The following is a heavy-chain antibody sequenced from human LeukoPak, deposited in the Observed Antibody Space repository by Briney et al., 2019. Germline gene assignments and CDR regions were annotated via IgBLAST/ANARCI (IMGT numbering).Heavy chain of an antibody. Sequence: PSETLSLTCTVSGGSFSIHNYYWTWIRQPPGKGLEWIGTVYYSGSTFYNPSLKSRVTISIDTSKNPFSLKLTSVTAADTAVYFCARRYCSGSNCYFFDYWGQGTLVTVSS. D-gene: IGHD2-2*01. V-gene: IGHV4-39*01. CDR2: VYYSGST. CDR1: GGSFSIHNYY. J-gene: IGHJ4*01. CDR3: ARRYCSGSNCYFFDY.